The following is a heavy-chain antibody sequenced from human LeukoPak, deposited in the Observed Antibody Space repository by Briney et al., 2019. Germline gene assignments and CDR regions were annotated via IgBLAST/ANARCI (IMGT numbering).Heavy chain of an antibody. D-gene: IGHD3-22*01. CDR1: GFTFSSYS. J-gene: IGHJ6*02. CDR2: INTDGSTT. Sequence: PGGSLRLSCAASGFTFSSYSMNWVRQAPGKGLVWVSRINTDGSTTSYADSVKGRFTISRDNAKNTLYLQMNSLRAEDTAVYYCARDRVVYDNSGYWFYYGLDVWGQGTTVTVSS. CDR3: ARDRVVYDNSGYWFYYGLDV. V-gene: IGHV3-74*01.